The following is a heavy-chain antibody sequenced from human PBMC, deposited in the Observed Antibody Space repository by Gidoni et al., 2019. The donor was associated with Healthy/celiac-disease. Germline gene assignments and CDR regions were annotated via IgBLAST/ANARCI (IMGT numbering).Heavy chain of an antibody. J-gene: IGHJ3*02. CDR2: IYYSGST. CDR1: GGSISSGCYY. V-gene: IGHV4-31*03. CDR3: ARGGVPAADDAFDI. D-gene: IGHD2-2*01. Sequence: QVQLQESGPGLVKPSQTLSLTCTVSGGSISSGCYYWSWIRQHPGKGLEWIGYIYYSGSTYYNPALKSRVTISVDTSKNQFSLKLSSVTAADTAVYYCARGGVPAADDAFDIWGQGTMVTVSS.